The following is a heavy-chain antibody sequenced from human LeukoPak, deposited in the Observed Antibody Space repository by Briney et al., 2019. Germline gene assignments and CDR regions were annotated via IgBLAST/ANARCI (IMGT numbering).Heavy chain of an antibody. D-gene: IGHD5-18*01. CDR3: ARDRIELGYSYGEIIDY. CDR1: GYTFTSYG. CDR2: ISAYNGNT. Sequence: ASVKVSCKAPGYTFTSYGISWVRQAPGQGLEWMGWISAYNGNTNYAQKLQGRVTMTTDTSTSTAYMELRSLRSDDTAVYYCARDRIELGYSYGEIIDYWGQGTLVTVSS. V-gene: IGHV1-18*01. J-gene: IGHJ4*02.